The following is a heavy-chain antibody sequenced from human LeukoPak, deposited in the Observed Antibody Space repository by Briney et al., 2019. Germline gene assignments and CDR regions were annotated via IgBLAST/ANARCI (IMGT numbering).Heavy chain of an antibody. J-gene: IGHJ4*02. D-gene: IGHD3-10*01. V-gene: IGHV1-2*02. CDR1: GYTFTGYY. CDR3: ARVNHYYGSGSYPFDY. CDR2: INPNSGGT. Sequence: GASVKVSCKASGYTFTGYYMHWVRQAPGQGLEWMGWINPNSGGTNYAQKFQGRVTMTRDTSISTAYMELSRLRSDDTAVYYCARVNHYYGSGSYPFDYWGQGTLVTVSS.